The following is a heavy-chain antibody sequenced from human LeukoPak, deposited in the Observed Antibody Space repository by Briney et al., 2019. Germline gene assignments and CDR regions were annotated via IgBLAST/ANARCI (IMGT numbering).Heavy chain of an antibody. CDR3: GGGRSVDVSYYYYYMDV. Sequence: SETLSLTCTVSGGSISSGGYYWSWIRQHPGKGLEWIGYIYYSGSTYYNPSLKSRVTISVDTSKNQFSLKLSSVTAADTAVYYYGGGRSVDVSYYYYYMDVWGKGTTVTVSS. CDR1: GGSISSGGYY. J-gene: IGHJ6*03. V-gene: IGHV4-31*03. CDR2: IYYSGST. D-gene: IGHD2-15*01.